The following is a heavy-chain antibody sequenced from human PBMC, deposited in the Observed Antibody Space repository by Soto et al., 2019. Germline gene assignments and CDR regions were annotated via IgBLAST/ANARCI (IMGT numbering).Heavy chain of an antibody. CDR1: GYTFTSYY. V-gene: IGHV1-46*03. CDR2: INPSGGST. J-gene: IGHJ4*02. CDR3: ARGRILTGRPDYLDY. Sequence: QVQLVQSGAEVKKPGASVKVSCKASGYTFTSYYMHWVRQAPGQGLEWMGIINPSGGSTSYAQKFQGRVTMTRDTSTSTVYRELSSLRSEDTAVYYCARGRILTGRPDYLDYGGQGTLVTVSS. D-gene: IGHD3-9*01.